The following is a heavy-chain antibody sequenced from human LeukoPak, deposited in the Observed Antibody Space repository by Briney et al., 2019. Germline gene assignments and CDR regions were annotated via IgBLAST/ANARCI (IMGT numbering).Heavy chain of an antibody. D-gene: IGHD6-13*01. CDR2: IHYSGST. CDR1: GGSISSDS. J-gene: IGHJ5*02. V-gene: IGHV4-59*08. Sequence: SETLSLTCTVSGGSISSDSWSWIRQPPGKGLEWIGSIHYSGSTNYNPSLKSRVTISVDTSKNQFSLKLSSVTTADTAVYYCARQEQQLIYNWFDPWGQGTLVTVSS. CDR3: ARQEQQLIYNWFDP.